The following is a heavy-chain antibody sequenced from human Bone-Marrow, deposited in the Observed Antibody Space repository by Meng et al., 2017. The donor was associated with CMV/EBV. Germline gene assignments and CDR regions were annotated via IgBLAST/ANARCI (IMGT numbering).Heavy chain of an antibody. CDR3: ARGSYSGSVLDRSWFDP. CDR1: GGTFSSYA. Sequence: SVKVSCKASGGTFSSYAISWVRQAPGQGLEWMGGIIPILGIANYAQKFQGRVTITADKSTSTAYMELSSLRSEDTAVYYCARGSYSGSVLDRSWFDPWGQGTLVTVSS. V-gene: IGHV1-69*10. CDR2: IIPILGIA. D-gene: IGHD1-26*01. J-gene: IGHJ5*02.